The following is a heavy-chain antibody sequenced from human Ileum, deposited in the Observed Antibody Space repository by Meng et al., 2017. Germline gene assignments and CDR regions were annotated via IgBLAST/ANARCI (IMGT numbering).Heavy chain of an antibody. J-gene: IGHJ4*02. CDR1: GGNRSIEYYL. CDR2: IYKSGGT. D-gene: IGHD3-16*01. Sequence: QVVTLEVGLWRAQRCLPRSLTGHWQGGNRSIEYYLWRWTRQHPRKSLDWIWFIYKSGGTYYNPSLKSRVTISVDSSKNDLSLKLNSVTAADTAGYFCEARRLGGDYWGQGALVTVSS. CDR3: EARRLGGDY. V-gene: IGHV4-31*03.